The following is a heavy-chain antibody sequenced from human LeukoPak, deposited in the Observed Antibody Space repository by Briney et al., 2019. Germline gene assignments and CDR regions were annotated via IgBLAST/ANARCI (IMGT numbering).Heavy chain of an antibody. CDR2: IKSDGSSA. D-gene: IGHD5-12*01. J-gene: IGHJ5*02. CDR1: GFTFSSYW. Sequence: GGSLRLSCAASGFTFSSYWMHWVRQAPGKGLVWVSRIKSDGSSATYADSVKGRFTISRDNAKNTLYLQMNSLRAEDTAVYYCARELASGSWGQGTLVTVSS. CDR3: ARELASGS. V-gene: IGHV3-74*01.